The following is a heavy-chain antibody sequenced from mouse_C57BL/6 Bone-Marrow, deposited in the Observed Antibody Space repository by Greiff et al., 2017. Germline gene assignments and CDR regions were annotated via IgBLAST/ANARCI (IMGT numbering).Heavy chain of an antibody. D-gene: IGHD1-1*01. V-gene: IGHV1-42*01. CDR3: ARQYGSTHMDA. CDR1: GYSFTGYY. CDR2: LNPSTGGT. J-gene: IGHJ4*01. Sequence: EVQLQQSGPELVKPGASVKISCKASGYSFTGYYMNWVKQSPEKSLEWIGELNPSTGGTTYNQKFKAKATLTVDKSSSPAYMQLKSLTSDDSAVYYCARQYGSTHMDAWGQGTSVTVSS.